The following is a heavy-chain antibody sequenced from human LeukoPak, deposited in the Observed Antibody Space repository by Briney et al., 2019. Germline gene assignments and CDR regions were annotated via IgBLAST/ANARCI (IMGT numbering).Heavy chain of an antibody. CDR2: ISISSGII. J-gene: IGHJ4*02. V-gene: IGHV3-48*01. CDR3: ARVSSSWHYFDY. Sequence: GGSLRLSCAASGFTFSTYSMNWVRQAPGKGLEWVSYISISSGIIYYADSVKGRFTISRDNAKNSLYLQMNSLRAEDTAVYYCARVSSSWHYFDYWGQGTLVTVSS. D-gene: IGHD6-13*01. CDR1: GFTFSTYS.